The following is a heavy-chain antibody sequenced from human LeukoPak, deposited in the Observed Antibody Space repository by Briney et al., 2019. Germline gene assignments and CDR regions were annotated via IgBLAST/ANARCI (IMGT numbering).Heavy chain of an antibody. CDR3: AREMSGGNDAFDI. V-gene: IGHV3-13*01. D-gene: IGHD3-10*01. Sequence: GGSLRLSCAASGFTLSTYDMHWVRQVTGEALEWVSMIYEAGNTYYTGSVKGRFTISRENAKNSLYLQMHGLTAGDTAVYYCAREMSGGNDAFDIWGPGTMVTVSS. J-gene: IGHJ3*02. CDR1: GFTLSTYD. CDR2: IYEAGNT.